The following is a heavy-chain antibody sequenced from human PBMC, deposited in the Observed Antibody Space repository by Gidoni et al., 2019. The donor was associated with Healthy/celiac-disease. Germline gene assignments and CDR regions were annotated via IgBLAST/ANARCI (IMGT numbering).Heavy chain of an antibody. J-gene: IGHJ6*02. V-gene: IGHV3-30*03. CDR1: GFTFSSYG. CDR2: ISYDGSNK. CDR3: AGPGGVVPAAYYYYYGMDV. Sequence: QVQLVESGGGVVQPGRSLRLSCAASGFTFSSYGMPWVRQAPGKGLEWVAVISYDGSNKYYADSVKGRFTISRDNSKNTLYLQMNSLRAEDTAVYYCAGPGGVVPAAYYYYYGMDVWGQGTTVTVSS. D-gene: IGHD2-2*01.